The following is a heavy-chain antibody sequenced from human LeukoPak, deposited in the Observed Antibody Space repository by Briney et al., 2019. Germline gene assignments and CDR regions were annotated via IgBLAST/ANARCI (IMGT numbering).Heavy chain of an antibody. V-gene: IGHV4-34*01. CDR2: INQSGST. J-gene: IGHJ1*01. Sequence: SETLSLTCVMSGGSFSGYYWNWIRQVPGKGLEWIGEINQSGSTNYNPSLKSRTTISIDTSKKQFFVHLNSVTAADTAMYYCARGSLGRKDLVQWGPGTLVTVSS. CDR3: ARGSLGRKDLVQ. CDR1: GGSFSGYY. D-gene: IGHD1-26*01.